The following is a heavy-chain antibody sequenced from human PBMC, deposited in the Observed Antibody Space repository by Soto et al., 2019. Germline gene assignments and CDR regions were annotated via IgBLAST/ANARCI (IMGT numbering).Heavy chain of an antibody. Sequence: GESLKISCNGSGYSFTNYWIGWVRQMPGKGLEWMGLIYPGDSGTRYSPSFQGQVTISADESISTAYLQWSSLTASDTAMYYCARQGGYSSSWYRRWFDPWGQGTLVTVSS. V-gene: IGHV5-51*01. CDR1: GYSFTNYW. CDR3: ARQGGYSSSWYRRWFDP. J-gene: IGHJ5*02. D-gene: IGHD6-13*01. CDR2: IYPGDSGT.